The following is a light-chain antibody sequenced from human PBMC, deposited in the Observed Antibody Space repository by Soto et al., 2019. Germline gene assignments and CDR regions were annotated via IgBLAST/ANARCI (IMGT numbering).Light chain of an antibody. CDR1: TSNIGAGYD. CDR2: ANS. Sequence: QSVLTKPPSVSGAPGQRVTISCTGSTSNIGAGYDVHWYQQLPGTAPKLLIYANSNRPSGVTDRFSGSKSGTSASLAITGLQAEDEADYSCQSYDNSLSGWVFGGGTKLTVL. V-gene: IGLV1-40*01. J-gene: IGLJ2*01. CDR3: QSYDNSLSGWV.